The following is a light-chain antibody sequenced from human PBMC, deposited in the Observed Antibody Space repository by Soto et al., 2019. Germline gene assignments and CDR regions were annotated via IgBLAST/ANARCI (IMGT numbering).Light chain of an antibody. CDR2: NAS. CDR1: QTITSW. Sequence: DIQITQSPSTLSGSIGDRVTITCRASQTITSWLAWYQQKPGKAPKLLIYNASTLKSGVPSRFSGSGSVTEFTLTISSLQPDDFATYYCQHYNSYSEAFGQGTKVELK. J-gene: IGKJ1*01. CDR3: QHYNSYSEA. V-gene: IGKV1-5*03.